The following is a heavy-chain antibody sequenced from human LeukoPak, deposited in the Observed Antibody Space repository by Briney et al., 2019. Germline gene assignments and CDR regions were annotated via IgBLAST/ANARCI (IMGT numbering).Heavy chain of an antibody. CDR2: INHSGST. D-gene: IGHD2-2*01. J-gene: IGHJ1*01. V-gene: IGHV4-34*01. Sequence: SSETLSLTCAVYGGSFSGYYWSWIRQPPGKGLEWIGEINHSGSTNYNPSLKSRVTISVDTSKNQFSLKLSSVTAADTAVYYCARSPVRPQLPKGRYFQHWGQGTLVTVSS. CDR1: GGSFSGYY. CDR3: ARSPVRPQLPKGRYFQH.